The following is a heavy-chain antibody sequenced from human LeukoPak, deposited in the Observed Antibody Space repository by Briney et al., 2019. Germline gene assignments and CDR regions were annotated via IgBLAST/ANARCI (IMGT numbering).Heavy chain of an antibody. CDR1: GFTFSSYG. D-gene: IGHD6-13*01. CDR3: ARDPGTDGSSWYVLDN. J-gene: IGHJ4*02. CDR2: IRYDGSNK. Sequence: GGSLRLSCAASGFTFSSYGMHWVRQAPGKGLEWVAFIRYDGSNKYYADSVKGRFTISRDNSKNTPYLQMNSLRAEDTAVYYCARDPGTDGSSWYVLDNWGQGTLVTVSA. V-gene: IGHV3-30*02.